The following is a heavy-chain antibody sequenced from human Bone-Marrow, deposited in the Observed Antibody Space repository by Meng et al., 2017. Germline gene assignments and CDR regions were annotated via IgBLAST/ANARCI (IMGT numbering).Heavy chain of an antibody. CDR3: ARDWFYRQWLARSNYYYGMDV. J-gene: IGHJ6*02. V-gene: IGHV3-7*01. CDR2: IKQDGSEK. CDR1: GFTFSSYW. Sequence: GGSLRLSCAASGFTFSSYWMGWVRQAPGKGLEWVANIKQDGSEKYYVDSVKGRFTISRDNAKNSLYLQMDSLRAEDTAVYYCARDWFYRQWLARSNYYYGMDVWGQGTTVTVSS. D-gene: IGHD6-19*01.